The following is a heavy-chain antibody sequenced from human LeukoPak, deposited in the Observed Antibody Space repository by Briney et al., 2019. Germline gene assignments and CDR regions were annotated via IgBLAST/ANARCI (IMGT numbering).Heavy chain of an antibody. CDR2: INTYNGNT. CDR1: GYTFTSYG. Sequence: GASLKVSCKASGYTFTSYGISWVRQAPGQGLEWMGWINTYNGNTNYAQKLQGRVTMTTDTSTSTAYMELRSLRSDDTAVYYCARGLEWLTRRHTWFDPWGQGTLVTVSS. V-gene: IGHV1-18*01. CDR3: ARGLEWLTRRHTWFDP. D-gene: IGHD3-3*01. J-gene: IGHJ5*02.